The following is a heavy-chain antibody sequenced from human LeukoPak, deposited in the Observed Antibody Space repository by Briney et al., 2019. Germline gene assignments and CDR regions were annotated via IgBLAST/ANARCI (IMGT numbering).Heavy chain of an antibody. CDR2: IYWNDDK. V-gene: IGHV2-5*01. CDR1: GFSLSTSGMY. J-gene: IGHJ3*02. D-gene: IGHD4-11*01. Sequence: SGPTLVNPTQTLTLTCTFSGFSLSTSGMYVGWIRQPPGKALEWLALIYWNDDKRYSPSLTSRLTITKDTSKNQVVLTMTNMDPVDTATYYCAHRNSDYRAFDIWGQGTMVTVSS. CDR3: AHRNSDYRAFDI.